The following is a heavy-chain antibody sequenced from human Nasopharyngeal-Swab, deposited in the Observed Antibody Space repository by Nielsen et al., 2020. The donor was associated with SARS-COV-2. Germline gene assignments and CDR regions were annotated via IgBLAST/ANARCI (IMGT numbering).Heavy chain of an antibody. CDR1: GFTFSSYA. D-gene: IGHD3-3*01. J-gene: IGHJ2*01. Sequence: GGSLSLSCAASGFTFSSYAMSWVRQAPGKGLEWVSAISGSGGSTYYADSVKGRFTISRDNSKNTLYLQMNSLRAEDTAVYYCAKEFGYHDFWSGYYISTWYFDLWGRGTLVTVSS. V-gene: IGHV3-23*01. CDR2: ISGSGGST. CDR3: AKEFGYHDFWSGYYISTWYFDL.